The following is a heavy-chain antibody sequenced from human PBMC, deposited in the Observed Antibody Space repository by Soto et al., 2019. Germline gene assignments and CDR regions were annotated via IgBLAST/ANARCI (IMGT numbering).Heavy chain of an antibody. D-gene: IGHD2-2*01. CDR1: GFIFSNYA. V-gene: IGHV3-23*01. CDR2: ISGSGAGT. J-gene: IGHJ3*02. Sequence: QSVGSLRLSCAASGFIFSNYALSWVRQAPGKGLEWVSAISGSGAGTYYADSVKGRFTISRDNSKKTLYLQMNSLRAEDTAVYYCARDKGCSTTTCHWNAFDIWGQGTMVTVSS. CDR3: ARDKGCSTTTCHWNAFDI.